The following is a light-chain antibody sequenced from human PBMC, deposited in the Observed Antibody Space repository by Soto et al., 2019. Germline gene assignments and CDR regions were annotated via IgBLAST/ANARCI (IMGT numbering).Light chain of an antibody. Sequence: QSALTQPPSASGSRGQSVTISCTGTSSDVGAYNYVSWYQQHPGKAPKLMIYEVSKRPSGVPDRFSGSKSGNTASLTVSGLQAEDEADYYCSSYTGNRYVFGTGTKLTVL. V-gene: IGLV2-8*01. CDR2: EVS. CDR1: SSDVGAYNY. J-gene: IGLJ1*01. CDR3: SSYTGNRYV.